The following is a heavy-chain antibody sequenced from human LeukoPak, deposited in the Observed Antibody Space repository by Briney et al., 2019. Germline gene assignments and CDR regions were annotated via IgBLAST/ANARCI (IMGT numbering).Heavy chain of an antibody. J-gene: IGHJ6*02. D-gene: IGHD1-26*01. CDR3: ARDRLLVGATSSYHGVDV. Sequence: GGSLRLSCAASGFIFDDYAMSWVRQVPGKGLEWVSGINWNGGSTGYADSVKGRFTISRDNAKNSLYLQMNSLRDEDTAVYYCARDRLLVGATSSYHGVDVWGQGTTVTVSS. CDR1: GFIFDDYA. CDR2: INWNGGST. V-gene: IGHV3-20*04.